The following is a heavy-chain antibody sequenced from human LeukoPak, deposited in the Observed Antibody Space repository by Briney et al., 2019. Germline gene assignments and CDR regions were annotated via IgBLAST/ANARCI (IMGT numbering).Heavy chain of an antibody. D-gene: IGHD2-21*02. J-gene: IGHJ4*02. V-gene: IGHV1-2*02. CDR1: GYTFTGYY. CDR3: ERFLPGGDEDY. Sequence: RASVKVSCKASGYTFTGYYMHWVRQAPGQGLEWMGWINPNSGGTNYAQKFQGRVTMTRDTSISTAYMELSRLRSDDTAVYYCERFLPGGDEDYWGQGTLVTVSS. CDR2: INPNSGGT.